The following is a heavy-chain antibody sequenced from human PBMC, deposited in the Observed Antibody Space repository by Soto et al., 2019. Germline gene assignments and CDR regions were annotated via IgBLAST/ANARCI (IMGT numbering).Heavy chain of an antibody. CDR3: ASRDYYYDSSGYRRGGAFDI. V-gene: IGHV5-51*01. CDR1: GYSLPSYW. CDR2: IYPGDSDT. Sequence: PGESLKISCKVSGYSLPSYWIGWVRQMPGKGLRWMGIIYPGDSDTRYSPSFQGQVTISADKSISTAYLQWSSLKASDTAMYYCASRDYYYDSSGYRRGGAFDIWGQGTMVTVSS. J-gene: IGHJ3*02. D-gene: IGHD3-22*01.